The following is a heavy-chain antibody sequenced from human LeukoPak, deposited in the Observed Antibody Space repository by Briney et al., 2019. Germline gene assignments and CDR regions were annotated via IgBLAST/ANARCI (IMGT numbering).Heavy chain of an antibody. V-gene: IGHV1-2*06. D-gene: IGHD3-22*01. CDR1: GYTFTGYY. J-gene: IGHJ5*02. Sequence: ASVKVSCKASGYTFTGYYMHWVRQAPGQGLEWMGRINPNSGGTNYAQKFQGRVTMTRDTSISTAYMELSRLRSNDTAVYYCAREAFYYYDSSGYLPWGQGTLVTVSS. CDR2: INPNSGGT. CDR3: AREAFYYYDSSGYLP.